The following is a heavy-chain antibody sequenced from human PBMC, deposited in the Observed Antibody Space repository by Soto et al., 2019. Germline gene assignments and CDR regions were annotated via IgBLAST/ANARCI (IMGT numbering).Heavy chain of an antibody. CDR3: VKDRGYGEAFDI. J-gene: IGHJ3*02. CDR2: ISGSGGST. D-gene: IGHD5-12*01. Sequence: EVQLLESGGGLVQPGGSLRLSCAASGFTFSSYAMSWVRQAPGKGLEWVSAISGSGGSTYYADSVKGRFTISRDNSKNTLYLQMSSLRAEDTAMYYCVKDRGYGEAFDIWGQGTMVTVSS. CDR1: GFTFSSYA. V-gene: IGHV3-23*01.